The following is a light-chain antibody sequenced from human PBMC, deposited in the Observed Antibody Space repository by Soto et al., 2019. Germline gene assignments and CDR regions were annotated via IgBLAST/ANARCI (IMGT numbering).Light chain of an antibody. CDR3: QQYNNWPPWT. CDR1: QGVGRT. Sequence: EIVMTQSPATLSVSPGEAVTLYCWASQGVGRTVAWYQQKPGQTPRLLIYGASIRATGIPARFSGSGSGTEFTLTINSLQSEDSAVYYCQQYNNWPPWTFGQGTKVDIK. V-gene: IGKV3-15*01. CDR2: GAS. J-gene: IGKJ1*01.